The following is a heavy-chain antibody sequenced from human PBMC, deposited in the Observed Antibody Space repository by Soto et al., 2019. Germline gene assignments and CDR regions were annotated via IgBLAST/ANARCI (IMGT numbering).Heavy chain of an antibody. V-gene: IGHV4-61*01. Sequence: QVQLQESGPGLVKPSETLSLTCTVSGGSVSSGSYYWSWIRQPPGKGLEWIGYIYYTGSTNYNPSLKSRVTISVDPSKNQFSLKLSSVTAADTAVYYCARVARYSGYDFTYWGQGTLVTVSS. J-gene: IGHJ4*02. CDR3: ARVARYSGYDFTY. D-gene: IGHD5-12*01. CDR1: GGSVSSGSYY. CDR2: IYYTGST.